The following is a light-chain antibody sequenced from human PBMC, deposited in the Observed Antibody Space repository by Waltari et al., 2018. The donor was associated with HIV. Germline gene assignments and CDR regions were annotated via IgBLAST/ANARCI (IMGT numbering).Light chain of an antibody. CDR3: QQYYSTPWT. Sequence: DIVMTQSPDSLALSLTERATITGTSSQSVLSSFTDNNYLAWYQQKPGQPPKLLIYWAYTRESGVPDRFSGSGSGTDFALTISSLQPEDVAVYYCQQYYSTPWTFGQGTKVEIK. V-gene: IGKV4-1*01. CDR2: WAY. J-gene: IGKJ1*01. CDR1: QSVLSSFTDNNY.